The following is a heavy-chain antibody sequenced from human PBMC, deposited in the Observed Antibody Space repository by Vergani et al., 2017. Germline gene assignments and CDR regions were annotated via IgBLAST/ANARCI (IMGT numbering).Heavy chain of an antibody. J-gene: IGHJ6*02. Sequence: EVQLSESGGDLVQPGGSLRLSCAASGFTFNHYAMNWVRQAPGKGLEWVSGISGSGGSTYYAGSVKGRFTISRDSSKNTLYLQMNSLSAGDTAVYYCAKANPRNSGYDYLYYYHAMDVWGQGTTVTVSS. V-gene: IGHV3-23*01. CDR1: GFTFNHYA. CDR2: ISGSGGST. D-gene: IGHD5-12*01. CDR3: AKANPRNSGYDYLYYYHAMDV.